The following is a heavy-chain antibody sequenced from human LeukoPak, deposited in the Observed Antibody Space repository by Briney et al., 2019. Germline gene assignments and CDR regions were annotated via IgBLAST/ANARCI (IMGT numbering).Heavy chain of an antibody. Sequence: KRGESLKISCKGSGYSFTSYWIGWVRQMPGKGLEWMGIIYPGDSDTRYSPSFQGQVTISADKSISTAYLQWSSLKASDTAMYYCARSPMVRGVINWFDPWGQGTLVTVSS. V-gene: IGHV5-51*01. CDR3: ARSPMVRGVINWFDP. CDR1: GYSFTSYW. D-gene: IGHD3-10*01. CDR2: IYPGDSDT. J-gene: IGHJ5*02.